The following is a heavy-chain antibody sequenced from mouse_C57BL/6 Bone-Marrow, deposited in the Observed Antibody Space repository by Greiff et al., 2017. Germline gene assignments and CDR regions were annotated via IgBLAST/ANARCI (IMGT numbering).Heavy chain of an antibody. J-gene: IGHJ2*01. CDR3: TTGGYYGIEY. Sequence: VQLKESGAELVRPGASVKLSCTASGFNIKHDYMHWVKQRPEQGLEWIGWIYPVNGDTEYASKFQGKATITADTSSKTAYLQLSSLTSEDTAVYCCTTGGYYGIEYWGQGTTLTVSS. V-gene: IGHV14-4*01. D-gene: IGHD1-1*01. CDR1: GFNIKHDY. CDR2: IYPVNGDT.